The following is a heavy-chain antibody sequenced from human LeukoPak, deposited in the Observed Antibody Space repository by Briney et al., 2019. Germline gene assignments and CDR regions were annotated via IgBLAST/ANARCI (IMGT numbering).Heavy chain of an antibody. CDR2: ISSSSSYI. J-gene: IGHJ4*02. Sequence: GGSLRLSCAASGFTFSSYSMNWVRQAPGKGLEWVSSISSSSSYIYYADSVKGRFTISRDNAKNSLYLQMNSLRAEDTAVYYCAPSIAARALDYWGQGTLVTVSS. CDR1: GFTFSSYS. D-gene: IGHD6-6*01. V-gene: IGHV3-21*01. CDR3: APSIAARALDY.